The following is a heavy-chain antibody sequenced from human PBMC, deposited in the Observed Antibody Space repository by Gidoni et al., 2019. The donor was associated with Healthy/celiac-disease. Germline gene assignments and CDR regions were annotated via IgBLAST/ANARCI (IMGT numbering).Heavy chain of an antibody. J-gene: IGHJ5*02. CDR2: IYHSGST. CDR3: ARVNIVVVPAAGWFDP. Sequence: QLQLQESGSGLVKPSQPLSLTCAVSAGSITRGGSSWSWTRPPPGKGLEWIRYIYHSGSTYYNPSLKSRVTISVDRSKNQFSLKLSSVTAADTAVYYCARVNIVVVPAAGWFDPWGQGTLVTVSS. D-gene: IGHD2-2*01. V-gene: IGHV4-30-2*01. CDR1: AGSITRGGSS.